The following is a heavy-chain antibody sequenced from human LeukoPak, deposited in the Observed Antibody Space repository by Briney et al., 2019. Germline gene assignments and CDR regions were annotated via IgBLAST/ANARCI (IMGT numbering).Heavy chain of an antibody. CDR1: GFTFSSYA. V-gene: IGHV3-30-3*01. CDR2: ISYDGSNK. CDR3: ASGLRYGDAFDI. D-gene: IGHD1-1*01. Sequence: PGGSLRLSCAASGFTFSSYAMHWVRQAPGKGLEWVAVISYDGSNKYYADSVKGRFTISRDNSKNTLYLQMNSLRAEDTAVYYCASGLRYGDAFDIWGQGTVVTVSS. J-gene: IGHJ3*02.